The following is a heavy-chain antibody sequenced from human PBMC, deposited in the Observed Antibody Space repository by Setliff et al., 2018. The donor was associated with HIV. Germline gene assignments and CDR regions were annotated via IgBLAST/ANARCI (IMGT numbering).Heavy chain of an antibody. CDR3: AREIGDYYDSSGYYPPTDYYYGMDV. CDR1: GYTFTSYD. CDR2: ISAYNGNT. Sequence: ASVKVSCKASGYTFTSYDISWVRQAPGQGLEWMGWISAYNGNTNYAQKLQGRVTMTTDTSTSTAYMELRSLRSDDTAVYYCAREIGDYYDSSGYYPPTDYYYGMDVGGQGTTVTVS. V-gene: IGHV1-18*01. J-gene: IGHJ6*02. D-gene: IGHD3-22*01.